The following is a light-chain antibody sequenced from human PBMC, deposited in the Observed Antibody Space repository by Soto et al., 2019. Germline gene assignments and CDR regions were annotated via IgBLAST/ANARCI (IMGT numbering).Light chain of an antibody. CDR1: RSNIGSNT. CDR3: AAWDDSLNSHWV. J-gene: IGLJ3*02. CDR2: STN. V-gene: IGLV1-44*01. Sequence: QTVVTQPPSASETPGQRVTISCSGSRSNIGSNTVSWYQQLPGTAPKLLIYSTNQRPSGVPDRFSGSKSGTSASLAINGLQSEDEADYYCAAWDDSLNSHWVFGGGTKVTVL.